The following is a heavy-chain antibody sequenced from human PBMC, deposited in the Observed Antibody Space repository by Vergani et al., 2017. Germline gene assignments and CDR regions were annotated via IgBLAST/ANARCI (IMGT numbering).Heavy chain of an antibody. Sequence: QVQLEESGPGLVKPSETLSLTCTVSGGSFNTYYWSWIRQSPGKGLEWIGYIYSTGRTNYNPSLNSRVTMSVGRSKNQFSLNLRSVTAADTAVYFCARVMYRDEASTVDRLGGMDIWGQGTTVTISS. CDR3: ARVMYRDEASTVDRLGGMDI. CDR2: IYSTGRT. D-gene: IGHD2-21*01. J-gene: IGHJ6*02. CDR1: GGSFNTYY. V-gene: IGHV4-59*13.